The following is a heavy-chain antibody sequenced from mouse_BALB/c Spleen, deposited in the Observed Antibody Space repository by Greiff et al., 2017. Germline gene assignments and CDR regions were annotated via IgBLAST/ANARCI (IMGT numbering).Heavy chain of an antibody. CDR3: ARDRSYGDAMDY. CDR2: IWAGGST. V-gene: IGHV2-9*02. CDR1: GFSLTSYG. J-gene: IGHJ4*01. D-gene: IGHD1-1*01. Sequence: VMLVESGPGLVAPSQSLSITCTVSGFSLTSYGVHWVRQPPGKGLEWLGVIWAGGSTNYNSALMSRLSISKDNSKSQVFLKMNSLQTDDTAMYYCARDRSYGDAMDYWGQGTSVTVSS.